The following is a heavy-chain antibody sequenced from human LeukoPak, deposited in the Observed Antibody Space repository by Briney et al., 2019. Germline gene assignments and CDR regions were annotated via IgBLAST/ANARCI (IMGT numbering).Heavy chain of an antibody. CDR1: GYTFTGYY. J-gene: IGHJ4*02. D-gene: IGHD3-22*01. CDR2: IIPILGIA. Sequence: SVKVSCKASGYTFTGYYMHWVRQAPGQGLEWMGRIIPILGIANYAQKFQGRVTITADKSTSTAYMELSSLRSEDTAVYYCARGPTYYYDSSGYAYFDYWGQGTLVTVSS. V-gene: IGHV1-69*04. CDR3: ARGPTYYYDSSGYAYFDY.